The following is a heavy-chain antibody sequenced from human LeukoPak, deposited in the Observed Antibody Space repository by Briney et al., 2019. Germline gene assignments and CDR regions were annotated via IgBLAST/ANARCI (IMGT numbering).Heavy chain of an antibody. D-gene: IGHD3-22*01. CDR1: GFTLSSYA. Sequence: GGSLRLSCAASGFTLSSYAMSWVRQAPGKGLEWVSAISGSGGSTYYADSVKGRFTISRDNSKNTLYLQMNSLRAEDTAVYYCAKYRDSSGYYPGFFDYWGQGTLVTVSS. CDR2: ISGSGGST. J-gene: IGHJ4*02. CDR3: AKYRDSSGYYPGFFDY. V-gene: IGHV3-23*01.